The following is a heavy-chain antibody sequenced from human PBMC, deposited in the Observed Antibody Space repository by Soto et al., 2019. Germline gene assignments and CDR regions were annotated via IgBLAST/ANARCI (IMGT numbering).Heavy chain of an antibody. CDR1: GYTFTSYG. V-gene: IGHV1-18*01. J-gene: IGHJ4*02. Sequence: ASVKVSCKASGYTFTSYGISWVRQAPGQGLEWMGWISAYNGNTNYAQKLQGRVTMTTDTSTSTAYMELRSLRSDDTAVYYCARVWREIAAAVVFDYWGQGTLVTSPQ. CDR3: ARVWREIAAAVVFDY. CDR2: ISAYNGNT. D-gene: IGHD6-13*01.